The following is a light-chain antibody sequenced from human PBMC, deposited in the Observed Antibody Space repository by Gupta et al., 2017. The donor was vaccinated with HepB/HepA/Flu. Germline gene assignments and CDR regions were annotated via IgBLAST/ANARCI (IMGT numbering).Light chain of an antibody. J-gene: IGLJ2*01. CDR3: SSYTSSCTLV. Sequence: QSALTQPASVSGSPGQSITISCTGTSSDVGGYNYVSWYQQHPGKAPKLMIYDVINRPSGVANRFSGSKSGNTASLTISGLQAEDEADYYCSSYTSSCTLVFGGGTQLTVL. CDR2: DVI. CDR1: SSDVGGYNY. V-gene: IGLV2-14*01.